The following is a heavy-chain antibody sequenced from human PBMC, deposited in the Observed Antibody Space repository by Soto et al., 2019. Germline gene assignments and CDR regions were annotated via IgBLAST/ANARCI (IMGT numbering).Heavy chain of an antibody. V-gene: IGHV4-31*03. CDR1: GGSISSGGYY. Sequence: SETLSLTCTVSGGSISSGGYYWSWIRQHPGKGLEWIGYIYYSGSTYYNPSLKSRVTISVDTSKNQFSLKLSSVTAADTAVYYCARGRGAQWLYYFDYWGQGTLVTVSS. CDR2: IYYSGST. CDR3: ARGRGAQWLYYFDY. D-gene: IGHD6-19*01. J-gene: IGHJ4*02.